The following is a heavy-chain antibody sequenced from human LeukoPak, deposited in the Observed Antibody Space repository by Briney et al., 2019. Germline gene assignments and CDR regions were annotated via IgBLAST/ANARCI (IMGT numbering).Heavy chain of an antibody. CDR3: ASPSNYYGSGSPSAY. D-gene: IGHD3-10*01. Sequence: GGSLRLSCAASGLTFSSYAMSWVRQAPGKGLEWDSSISSSSNYIYYADSVKGRFTISRDNAKNSLYLQMNSLRAEDTAVYYCASPSNYYGSGSPSAYWGQGTLVTVSS. V-gene: IGHV3-21*01. CDR1: GLTFSSYA. J-gene: IGHJ4*02. CDR2: ISSSSNYI.